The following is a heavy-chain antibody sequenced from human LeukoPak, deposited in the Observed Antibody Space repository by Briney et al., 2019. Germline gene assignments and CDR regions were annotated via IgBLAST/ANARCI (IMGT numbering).Heavy chain of an antibody. D-gene: IGHD6-13*01. V-gene: IGHV4-59*01. CDR2: SYYSGST. J-gene: IGHJ4*02. Sequence: SETLSLTCTVSGGSISRYYWSWIRQPPGKGLEWIGYSYYSGSTNYNPSLKSRVTISVDTSKNQFSLKLSSVTAADTAVYYCARSWGYFDYWGQGTLVTVSS. CDR1: GGSISRYY. CDR3: ARSWGYFDY.